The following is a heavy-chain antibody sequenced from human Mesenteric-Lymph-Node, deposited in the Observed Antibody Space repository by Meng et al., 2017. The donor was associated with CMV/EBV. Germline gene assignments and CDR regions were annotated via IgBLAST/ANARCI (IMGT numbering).Heavy chain of an antibody. CDR1: GYTFGSYD. CDR3: AATTYPYGIDV. CDR2: ISVYNGVT. V-gene: IGHV1-18*01. Sequence: ASVKVSCKASGYTFGSYDFNWVRQAPGQGLEWMGGISVYNGVTNYAQNFQGRVTMTTDTPTSTAYMELRSLRSDDTALYYCAATTYPYGIDVWGQGTTVTVSS. D-gene: IGHD1-26*01. J-gene: IGHJ6*02.